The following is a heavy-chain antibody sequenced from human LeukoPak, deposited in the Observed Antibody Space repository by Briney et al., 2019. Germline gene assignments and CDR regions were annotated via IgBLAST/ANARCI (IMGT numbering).Heavy chain of an antibody. CDR1: GFTFSNYA. J-gene: IGHJ1*01. CDR3: AKDGYSSGWPPEYFQH. D-gene: IGHD6-19*01. CDR2: ISGSGGRT. V-gene: IGHV3-23*01. Sequence: TGGSLRLSCAASGFTFSNYAMSWVRQAPGKGLEWVSVISGSGGRTYYADSVKRRFTISRDNSKNTLYLRMDSLRAEDTAIYYCAKDGYSSGWPPEYFQHWGQGTLVTVSS.